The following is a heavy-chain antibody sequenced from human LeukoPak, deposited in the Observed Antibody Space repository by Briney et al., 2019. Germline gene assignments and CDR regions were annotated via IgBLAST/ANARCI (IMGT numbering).Heavy chain of an antibody. D-gene: IGHD3-10*01. CDR3: ATSGSYTMVRGVISLYYGMDV. Sequence: GASVKVSCKVSGYTLTELSMHWVRQAPGKGLEWMGGCDPEDGETIYAQKFQGRVTMTEDTSTDTAYMELSSLRSEDTAVYYCATSGSYTMVRGVISLYYGMDVWGQGTTVTVSS. J-gene: IGHJ6*02. V-gene: IGHV1-24*01. CDR2: CDPEDGET. CDR1: GYTLTELS.